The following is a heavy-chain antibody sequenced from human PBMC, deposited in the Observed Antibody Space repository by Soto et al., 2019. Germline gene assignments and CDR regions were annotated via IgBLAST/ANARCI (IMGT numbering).Heavy chain of an antibody. Sequence: PSETLSLPCTVSGGSLSSYYWSWIRQPPGKGLDWMGYIYYIGGTEYNPALKRRVTITVDPSKHQFSLKLSAVTAADTAVYYFARDLANSNPCYFDYWGQGTLGTVSS. CDR2: IYYIGGT. CDR3: ARDLANSNPCYFDY. CDR1: GGSLSSYY. J-gene: IGHJ4*02. V-gene: IGHV4-59*01. D-gene: IGHD4-4*01.